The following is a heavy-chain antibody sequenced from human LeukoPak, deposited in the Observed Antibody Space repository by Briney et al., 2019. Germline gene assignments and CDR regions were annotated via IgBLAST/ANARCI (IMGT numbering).Heavy chain of an antibody. V-gene: IGHV3-53*01. CDR1: GFTVSSNY. CDR2: IYSGGST. D-gene: IGHD3-22*01. J-gene: IGHJ4*02. Sequence: GGSLRLSCAASGFTVSSNYMSWVRQAPGKGLEWVSVIYSGGSTYYADFVKGRFTISRDNSKNTLYLQMNSLRAEDTAVYYCARVRGDSSGLARWDYWGQGTLVTVSS. CDR3: ARVRGDSSGLARWDY.